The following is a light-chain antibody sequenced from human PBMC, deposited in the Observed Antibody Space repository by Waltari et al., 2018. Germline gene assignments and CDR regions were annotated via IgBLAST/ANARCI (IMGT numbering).Light chain of an antibody. V-gene: IGKV3-11*01. J-gene: IGKJ4*01. CDR3: QQRSNWPLT. Sequence: EIVLTQSPATLSLSPGARATLSCRASQSVSSSLGWYQQKPGQAPRLLIFDASNRAPSIPARFSGSGSGTDFTLTISSLEPEDFAVYYCQQRSNWPLTFGGGTKVEIK. CDR2: DAS. CDR1: QSVSSS.